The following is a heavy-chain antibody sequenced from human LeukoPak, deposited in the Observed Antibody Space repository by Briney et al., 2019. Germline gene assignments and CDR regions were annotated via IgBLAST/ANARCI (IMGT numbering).Heavy chain of an antibody. J-gene: IGHJ4*02. CDR3: ARVDFWSGYPY. CDR1: GGSISSYY. D-gene: IGHD3-3*01. Sequence: SETLSLTCTVSGGSISSYYWSWIQQPPGKGLEWIGYIYYSGSTNYNPSLKSRVTISVDTSKNQFSLKLSSVTAADTAVYYCARVDFWSGYPYWGQGTLVTVSS. V-gene: IGHV4-59*01. CDR2: IYYSGST.